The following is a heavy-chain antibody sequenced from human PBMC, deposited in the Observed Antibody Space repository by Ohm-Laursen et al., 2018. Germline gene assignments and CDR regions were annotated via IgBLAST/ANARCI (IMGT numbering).Heavy chain of an antibody. J-gene: IGHJ4*02. CDR1: GFTFSHYW. CDR2: IKSDGTT. V-gene: IGHV3-74*03. CDR3: ARGSEGPSPPY. Sequence: SLRLSCTASGFTFSHYWMHWVRQPPGEGLVWVSRIKSDGTTMYADFVRGRFTLSRDNERNTLDLQMNGLTVEDTAVYYCARGSEGPSPPYWGQGTLVTVSS.